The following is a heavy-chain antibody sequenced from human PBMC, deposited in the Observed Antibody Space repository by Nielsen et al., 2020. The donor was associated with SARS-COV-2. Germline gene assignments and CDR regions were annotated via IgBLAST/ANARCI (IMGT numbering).Heavy chain of an antibody. CDR2: ISYDGSNK. Sequence: GESLKISCAASGFTFSSYAMHWVRQAPGKGLEWVAVISYDGSNKYYADSVKGRFTISRDNSKNSLYLQMNSLRAEDTALYYCAKDPLGPGDYWGQGTLVTVSS. CDR3: AKDPLGPGDY. V-gene: IGHV3-30-3*01. J-gene: IGHJ4*02. CDR1: GFTFSSYA.